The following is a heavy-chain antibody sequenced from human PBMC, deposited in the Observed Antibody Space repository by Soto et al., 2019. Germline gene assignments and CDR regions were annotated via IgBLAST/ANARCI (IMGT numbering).Heavy chain of an antibody. V-gene: IGHV4-59*01. CDR2: IYYVVST. CDR3: AAAPRY. J-gene: IGHJ4*02. D-gene: IGHD2-15*01. CDR1: GGSISGYY. Sequence: QVQLQESGPGLVKPSETLSLTCSVSGGSISGYYWSWIRQTPEKGLEWIGYIYYVVSTNYNPSLKSRVTMLIDMSKHQSSLNLTSVSAADTAVYYCAAAPRYWGQGIMVTVSS.